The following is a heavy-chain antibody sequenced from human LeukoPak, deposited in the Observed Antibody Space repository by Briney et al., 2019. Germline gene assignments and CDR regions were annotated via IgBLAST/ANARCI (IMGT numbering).Heavy chain of an antibody. Sequence: SETLSLTCAVYGGSFSGYYWSWIRQPPGKGLEWIGEINHSGSTNYNPSLKSRVTISVDTSKNQFSLKLSFVTAADTAVYYCFYYYDSSGYYSDYWGQGTLVTVSS. V-gene: IGHV4-34*01. D-gene: IGHD3-22*01. CDR3: FYYYDSSGYYSDY. CDR1: GGSFSGYY. J-gene: IGHJ4*02. CDR2: INHSGST.